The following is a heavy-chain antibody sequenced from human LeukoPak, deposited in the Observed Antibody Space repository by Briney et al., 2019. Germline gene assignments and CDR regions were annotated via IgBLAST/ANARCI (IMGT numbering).Heavy chain of an antibody. V-gene: IGHV4-4*02. D-gene: IGHD3-10*01. Sequence: SETLSLTCAVSGGSISSSNWWSWARPPPGKGLEWIGEIYHSGSTNYNPSLKSRVTISVDKSKNQFSLKLSSVTAADTAVYYCARDSRYGSGSYFYYYGMDVWGQGTTVTVSS. CDR1: GGSISSSNW. CDR2: IYHSGST. CDR3: ARDSRYGSGSYFYYYGMDV. J-gene: IGHJ6*02.